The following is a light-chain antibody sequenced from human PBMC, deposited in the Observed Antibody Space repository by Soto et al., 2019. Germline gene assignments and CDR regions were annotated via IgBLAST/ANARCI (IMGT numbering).Light chain of an antibody. V-gene: IGKV4-1*01. Sequence: DIVMSQSPDSLAASLGERATINCKSSQSVLYDSNNKNYLAWYQQTQGQTPKLLIYWASMRESGVPDRFSGSGSGTDFTLPLTRLEPEDFEVYYCQQRSSWPLTFGGGTKVDIK. CDR2: WAS. CDR3: QQRSSWPLT. J-gene: IGKJ4*01. CDR1: QSVLYDSNNKNY.